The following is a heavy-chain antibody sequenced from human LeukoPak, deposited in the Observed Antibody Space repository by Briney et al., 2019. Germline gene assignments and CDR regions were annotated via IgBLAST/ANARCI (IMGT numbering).Heavy chain of an antibody. D-gene: IGHD3-10*01. CDR3: AKDYYGSGSYYRATYYFMDV. J-gene: IGHJ6*03. CDR2: IYSGGST. Sequence: GGSLRLSCAVSGFTVSSNYMNWVRQAPGKGLEWVSVIYSGGSTYYADSVKGRFTISRDNSKNTLYLQMNSLRAEDTAIYYCAKDYYGSGSYYRATYYFMDVWGKGTTVTISS. CDR1: GFTVSSNY. V-gene: IGHV3-66*01.